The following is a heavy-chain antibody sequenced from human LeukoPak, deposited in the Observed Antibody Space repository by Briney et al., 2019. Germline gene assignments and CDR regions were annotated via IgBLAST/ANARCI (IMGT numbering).Heavy chain of an antibody. J-gene: IGHJ1*01. CDR3: AKSPSRYDILTAVQH. Sequence: GGSLRLSCAASGFPFSSYGMHRVPPAPGKGLEWVAVISYDGSNKYYADSVKGRFTISRDNSKNTLYLQMNSLRAEDTAVYYCAKSPSRYDILTAVQHWGQGSLVTVSA. D-gene: IGHD3-9*01. CDR2: ISYDGSNK. CDR1: GFPFSSYG. V-gene: IGHV3-30*18.